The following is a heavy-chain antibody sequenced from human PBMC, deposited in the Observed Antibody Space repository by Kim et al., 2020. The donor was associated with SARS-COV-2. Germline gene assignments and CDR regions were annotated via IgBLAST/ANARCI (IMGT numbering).Heavy chain of an antibody. CDR1: GFTFSNYA. J-gene: IGHJ4*02. V-gene: IGHV3-23*01. CDR3: TKGGTASPGSSEH. Sequence: GGSLRLSCAASGFTFSNYAMTWVRQAPGKGLEWVSDVSSSSGKTNYADSVKGRFTISRDNSKDTLFLQMDSLRAEDTAVYFCTKGGTASPGSSEHWGQGT. CDR2: VSSSSGKT. D-gene: IGHD3-22*01.